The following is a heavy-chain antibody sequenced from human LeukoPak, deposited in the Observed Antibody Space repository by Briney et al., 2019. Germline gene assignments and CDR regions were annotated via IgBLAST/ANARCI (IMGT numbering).Heavy chain of an antibody. J-gene: IGHJ4*02. CDR2: MYHSGSP. CDR1: GYSISSGYY. D-gene: IGHD4-17*01. Sequence: KPSETLSLTCTVSGYSISSGYYWGWIRQPPGKGLEWIGNMYHSGSPYYNPSLKSRVTISVDTSKNQFSLKLRPGTAADTAVYYWARVTVGYFDYWGQGTLVTVSS. V-gene: IGHV4-38-2*02. CDR3: ARVTVGYFDY.